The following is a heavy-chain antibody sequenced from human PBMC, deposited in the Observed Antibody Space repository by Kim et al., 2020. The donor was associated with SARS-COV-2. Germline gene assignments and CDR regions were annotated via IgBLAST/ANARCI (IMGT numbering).Heavy chain of an antibody. D-gene: IGHD1-26*01. Sequence: RTAYEESGEGRFSSSRDKSKNTLYLQMNSLRAEDTAVYYCEKDIWRWEFDYWGQGTLVTVSS. V-gene: IGHV3-23*01. J-gene: IGHJ4*02. CDR3: EKDIWRWEFDY. CDR2: RT.